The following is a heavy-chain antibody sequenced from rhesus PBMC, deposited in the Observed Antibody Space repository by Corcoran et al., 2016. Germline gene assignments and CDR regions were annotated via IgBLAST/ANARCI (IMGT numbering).Heavy chain of an antibody. CDR3: ARDPSTVKFDY. CDR1: GFTFSSYG. CDR2: ISYYGSKN. V-gene: IGHV3-54*02. D-gene: IGHD4-23*01. J-gene: IGHJ4*01. Sequence: EVQLVESGGGLVQPGGSLRLSCAASGFTFSSYGMHWVRQAPGKGLVWVAVISYYGSKNYYADSGKVHFSISRANSKYMLYLKMNNLKLKATAVYYCARDPSTVKFDYWGQGVLVTVSS.